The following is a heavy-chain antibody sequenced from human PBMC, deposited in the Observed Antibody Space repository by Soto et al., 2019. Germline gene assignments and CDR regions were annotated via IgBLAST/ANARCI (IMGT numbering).Heavy chain of an antibody. CDR1: GDSVSSNSAA. J-gene: IGHJ6*02. CDR3: ASQEDYGMDV. Sequence: SQTLSLTCAISGDSVSSNSAAWNWIRQSPSRGLEWLGRTYYRSKWYNDYAVSVKSRITINPDTSKNQFSLKLSSVTAADTAVYYCASQEDYGMDVWGQGTTVTVSS. V-gene: IGHV6-1*01. CDR2: TYYRSKWYN.